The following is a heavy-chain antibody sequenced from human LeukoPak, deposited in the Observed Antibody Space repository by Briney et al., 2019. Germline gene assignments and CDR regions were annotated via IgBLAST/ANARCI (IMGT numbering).Heavy chain of an antibody. J-gene: IGHJ4*02. CDR3: ARFRGGVGWEY. Sequence: SETLSVTCTVSGYSISSGYSWAWIRQPPGKGLEWISSITHTGTTYYNPSLKSRVTVSRDTSKSHFSLNLSSVTAADTAVYYCARFRGGVGWEYWGQGTLVTVSS. CDR1: GYSISSGYS. V-gene: IGHV4-38-2*02. CDR2: ITHTGTT. D-gene: IGHD5-24*01.